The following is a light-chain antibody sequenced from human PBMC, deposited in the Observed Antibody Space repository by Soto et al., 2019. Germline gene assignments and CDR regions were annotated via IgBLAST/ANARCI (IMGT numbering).Light chain of an antibody. CDR2: AAS. V-gene: IGKV1-39*01. Sequence: DIQMTQSPSSLSASVGDRVTITCRASQTISVYLNWYQQKPGKAPKLLISAASNLQSGVPSTFSGSGSGTDFTLTISRLQPEDFATYFCQQSYIAPRTFGQGTKVEIK. J-gene: IGKJ1*01. CDR3: QQSYIAPRT. CDR1: QTISVY.